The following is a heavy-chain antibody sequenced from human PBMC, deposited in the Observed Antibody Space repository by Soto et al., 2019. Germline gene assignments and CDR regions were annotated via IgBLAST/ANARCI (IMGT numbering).Heavy chain of an antibody. J-gene: IGHJ4*02. CDR1: GFTFTNYG. Sequence: GGSLRLSCAVSGFTFTNYGINWVRQAPGKGLEWVSSVSKSDYTYYSDSVKGRFTISRDNAKNSVSLQMNNLRAEDTAVYYCAREDSIIIPAVADFWGQGTLVTVSS. CDR3: AREDSIIIPAVADF. D-gene: IGHD6-19*01. V-gene: IGHV3-21*01. CDR2: VSKSDYT.